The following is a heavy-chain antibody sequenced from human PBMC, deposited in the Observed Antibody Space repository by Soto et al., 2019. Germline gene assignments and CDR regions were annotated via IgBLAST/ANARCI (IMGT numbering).Heavy chain of an antibody. CDR3: AKDQHYDSTGFYYEKNLFGY. V-gene: IGHV3-23*01. J-gene: IGHJ4*02. D-gene: IGHD3-22*01. CDR2: ISGSGGST. CDR1: GFTFSAYA. Sequence: QTGGSLRRSCSASGFTFSAYAMNWVRQAPGKGLEWVSAISGSGGSTYYADSVKGQFTISRDNSKNTLYLQMNSLRAEDTAVYYCAKDQHYDSTGFYYEKNLFGYWGQGPLVTVSS.